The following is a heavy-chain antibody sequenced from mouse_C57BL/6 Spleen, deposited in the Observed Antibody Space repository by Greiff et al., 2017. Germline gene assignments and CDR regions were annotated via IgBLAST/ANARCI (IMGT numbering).Heavy chain of an antibody. D-gene: IGHD1-1*01. V-gene: IGHV5-6*01. J-gene: IGHJ1*03. CDR3: ARAYYGSSYDWYFDV. CDR1: GFTFSSYG. Sequence: EVQLVESGGDLVKPGGSLKLSCAASGFTFSSYGMSWVRQTPDKRLEWVATISSGGSYTYYPDSVKGRFTISRENAKNTLYLQMSSLKSEDTAMYYCARAYYGSSYDWYFDVWGTGTTVTVSS. CDR2: ISSGGSYT.